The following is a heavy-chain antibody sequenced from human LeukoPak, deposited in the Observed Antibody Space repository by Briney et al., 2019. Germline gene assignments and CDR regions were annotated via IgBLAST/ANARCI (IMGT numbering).Heavy chain of an antibody. D-gene: IGHD3-22*01. CDR1: GGTFSSYA. CDR3: AREAKDYYDSSGYYYVFDY. V-gene: IGHV1-69*05. CDR2: IIPIFGTA. J-gene: IGHJ4*02. Sequence: GASVKVSCKASGGTFSSYAISWVRQAPGQGLEWMGGIIPIFGTANYAQKLQGRVTMTTDTSTSTAYMELRSLRSDDTAVYYCAREAKDYYDSSGYYYVFDYWGQGTLVTVSS.